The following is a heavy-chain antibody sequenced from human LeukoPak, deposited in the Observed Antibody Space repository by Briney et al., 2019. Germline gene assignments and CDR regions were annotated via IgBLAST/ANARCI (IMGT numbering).Heavy chain of an antibody. CDR2: IYYSGST. D-gene: IGHD6-19*01. CDR1: GGPISSYY. V-gene: IGHV4-59*01. J-gene: IGHJ4*02. Sequence: PSETLSLTCTVSGGPISSYYWSWIRQPPGKGLEWIGYIYYSGSTNYNPSLKSRVTISVDTSKNQFSLKLSSVTAADTAVYYCARDSSGWWGYFDYWGQGTLVTVSS. CDR3: ARDSSGWWGYFDY.